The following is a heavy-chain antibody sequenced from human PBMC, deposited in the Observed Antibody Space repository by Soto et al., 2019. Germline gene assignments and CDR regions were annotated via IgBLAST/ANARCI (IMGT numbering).Heavy chain of an antibody. CDR3: ANFPAGYDWNCVGC. CDR1: GFTFSSYA. CDR2: ISGSGGST. J-gene: IGHJ4*02. V-gene: IGHV3-23*01. Sequence: EVQLLESGGGLVQPGGSLRLSCAASGFTFSSYAMSWVRQAPGKGLEWVSAISGSGGSTYYADSVKGRFTISRDNSEDTLYLQMDSLGAEDTVVYCGANFPAGYDWNCVGCWGQGTLVIVCS. D-gene: IGHD1-7*01.